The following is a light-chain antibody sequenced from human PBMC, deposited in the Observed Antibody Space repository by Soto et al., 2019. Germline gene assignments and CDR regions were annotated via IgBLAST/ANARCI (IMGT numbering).Light chain of an antibody. CDR3: KQYDSFIFT. V-gene: IGKV3-20*01. J-gene: IGKJ3*01. CDR1: QSVTSSY. Sequence: EIVLTQSPGTLSLSPGERATLSCRASQSVTSSYLAWYQQKPGQAPRLLIYGASRRATGIPDRFSGGGSGTDFTLTISRLEPEDFAVYYCKQYDSFIFTFGPGTKVDIK. CDR2: GAS.